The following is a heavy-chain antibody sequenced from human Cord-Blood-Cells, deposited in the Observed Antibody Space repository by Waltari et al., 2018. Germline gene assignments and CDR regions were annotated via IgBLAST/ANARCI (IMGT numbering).Heavy chain of an antibody. Sequence: EVQLVESGGGLVQPGGSLRLSCAASGFTFSSDWMSWVRQAPGKRLEWVANIKQDGSEKYYVDSVKGRFTISRDNAKNSLYLQMNSLRAEDTAVYYCARDMSSVAGLFDYWGQGTLVTVSS. J-gene: IGHJ4*02. CDR1: GFTFSSDW. CDR2: IKQDGSEK. V-gene: IGHV3-7*01. CDR3: ARDMSSVAGLFDY. D-gene: IGHD6-19*01.